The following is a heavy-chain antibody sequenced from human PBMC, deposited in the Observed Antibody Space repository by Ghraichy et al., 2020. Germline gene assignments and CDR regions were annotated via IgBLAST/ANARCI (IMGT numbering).Heavy chain of an antibody. J-gene: IGHJ4*02. Sequence: SVKVSCKAAGGTFSSYAISWVRQAPGQGLEWMGRIIPIFGTANYAQKFQGRVTITADESTSTAYMELSSLRSEDTGVYYCARDWNYDSSGYYYVGDYWGQGTLVTVSS. CDR2: IIPIFGTA. V-gene: IGHV1-69*13. CDR1: GGTFSSYA. CDR3: ARDWNYDSSGYYYVGDY. D-gene: IGHD3-22*01.